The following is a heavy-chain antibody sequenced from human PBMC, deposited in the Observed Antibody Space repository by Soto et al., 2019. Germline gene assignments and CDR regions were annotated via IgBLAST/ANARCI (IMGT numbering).Heavy chain of an antibody. Sequence: PGGSLRLACAASGSTFDSCAMSWVRQAPGKGLEWILGISGSGGSTYYADSVKGRFTISRDNSKNTVYLQMNSLRADDTAVYYCAKGKTSGWYYFDFWGPGTLVTVSS. CDR3: AKGKTSGWYYFDF. CDR1: GSTFDSCA. J-gene: IGHJ4*02. CDR2: ISGSGGST. V-gene: IGHV3-23*01. D-gene: IGHD6-19*01.